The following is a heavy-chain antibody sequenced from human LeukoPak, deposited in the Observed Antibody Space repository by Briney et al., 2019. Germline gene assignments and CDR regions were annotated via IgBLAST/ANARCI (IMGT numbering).Heavy chain of an antibody. V-gene: IGHV3-66*01. CDR2: IYSGGST. D-gene: IGHD3-22*01. CDR1: GFTVSSNY. Sequence: GGSLRLSCAASGFTVSSNYMSWVRQAPGKGLEWVSVIYSGGSTYYADSVKGRFTISRDNSKNTLYLQMNSLRAEDTAVYYCASNYGSSGYYYLFDYWGQGTLVTVSS. J-gene: IGHJ4*02. CDR3: ASNYGSSGYYYLFDY.